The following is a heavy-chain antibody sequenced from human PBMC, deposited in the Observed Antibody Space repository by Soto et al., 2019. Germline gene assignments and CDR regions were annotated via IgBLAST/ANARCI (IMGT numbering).Heavy chain of an antibody. D-gene: IGHD2-15*01. Sequence: SETLSLTCTVSRGSISSSTYFWAWIRQPPGKRLEWIANIDYSGSTSYNPSLKSRVTISVDTSRNQFSLKLSSVTAAEAAVYYCARQRCSGGSCHSCLWGQGTLVTVSS. CDR3: ARQRCSGGSCHSCL. J-gene: IGHJ4*02. CDR2: IDYSGST. CDR1: RGSISSSTYF. V-gene: IGHV4-39*01.